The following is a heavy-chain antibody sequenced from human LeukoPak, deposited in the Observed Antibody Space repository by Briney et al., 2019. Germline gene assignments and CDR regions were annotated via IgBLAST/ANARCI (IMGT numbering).Heavy chain of an antibody. CDR1: GGSFSGYY. CDR2: INHSGST. CDR3: ARGRGVRGVIGDY. Sequence: PSETLSLTCAVYGGSFSGYYWSWIRQPPGKGLEWIGEINHSGSTNYNPFLKSRVTISVDTSKNQFPLKLSSVTAADTAVYYCARGRGVRGVIGDYWGQGTLVTVSS. D-gene: IGHD3-10*01. J-gene: IGHJ4*02. V-gene: IGHV4-34*01.